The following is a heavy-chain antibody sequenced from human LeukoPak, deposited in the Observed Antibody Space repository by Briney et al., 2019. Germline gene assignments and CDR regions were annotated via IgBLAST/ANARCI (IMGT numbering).Heavy chain of an antibody. CDR3: AKSYYYDSTVLGDY. V-gene: IGHV3-30*04. D-gene: IGHD3-22*01. CDR1: GFTSSTYA. Sequence: GRSLRLSCAASGFTSSTYAMHWVRQAPGKGLEWVAVISYDGSSKYYADSVKGRFTISRDNSKNTLYLQMNSLRGEDTAVYYCAKSYYYDSTVLGDYWGQGTLVTVSS. CDR2: ISYDGSSK. J-gene: IGHJ4*02.